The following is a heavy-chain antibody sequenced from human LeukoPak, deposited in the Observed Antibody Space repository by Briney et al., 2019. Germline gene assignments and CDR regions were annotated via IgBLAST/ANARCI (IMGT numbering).Heavy chain of an antibody. Sequence: PGGSLRLSCAASGFTFSSYAMTWVRQAPGKGLGWVSTMSASGGSTYYADSVKGRFTISRDNSKNTLYLQMNSLRAEDTAVYYCAKDLRGRYDYWGQGTLVTVSS. D-gene: IGHD1-26*01. CDR2: MSASGGST. J-gene: IGHJ4*02. V-gene: IGHV3-23*01. CDR3: AKDLRGRYDY. CDR1: GFTFSSYA.